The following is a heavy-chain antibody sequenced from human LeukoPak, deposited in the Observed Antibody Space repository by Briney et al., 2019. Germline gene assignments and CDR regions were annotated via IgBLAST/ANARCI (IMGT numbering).Heavy chain of an antibody. V-gene: IGHV4-4*07. D-gene: IGHD4-17*01. Sequence: SETLSLTCTVSGGSISSYYWSWIRQPAGKGLEYIGRIYTSGSTNYNPSLKSRVTMSVDTSKNQFSLRLNSVTAADTAVYYCATQTVTESFDYWGQGTLVTVSS. J-gene: IGHJ4*02. CDR3: ATQTVTESFDY. CDR1: GGSISSYY. CDR2: IYTSGST.